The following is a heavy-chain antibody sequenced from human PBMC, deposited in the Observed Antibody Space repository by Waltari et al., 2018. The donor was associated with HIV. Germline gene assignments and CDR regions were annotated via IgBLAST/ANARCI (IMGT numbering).Heavy chain of an antibody. CDR2: IRSKAYGGTT. D-gene: IGHD4-17*01. CDR3: TRGTFTVTYYFDY. V-gene: IGHV3-49*03. J-gene: IGHJ4*02. CDR1: EFSFGDSA. Sequence: EVQLGAYGGGLVQPGRSLRLYFETSEFSFGDSAMSWFRQAPGKGLEWVGFIRSKAYGGTTQYAASVKGRFTISRDDSKSIAYLQMNSLKTEDTALYYCTRGTFTVTYYFDYWGRGTLVTVSS.